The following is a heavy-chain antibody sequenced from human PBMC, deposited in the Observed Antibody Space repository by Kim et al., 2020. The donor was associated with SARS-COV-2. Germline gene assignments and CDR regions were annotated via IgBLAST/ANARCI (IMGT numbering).Heavy chain of an antibody. Sequence: GGSLRLSCAASGFTFSSYGMHWVRQAPGKGLEWVAVISYDGSNKYYADSVKGRFTISRDNSKNTLYLQMNSLRAEDTAVYYCARDCPTYYYDSSGYYKLEKPCHFDYWGQGTLVTVSS. CDR1: GFTFSSYG. V-gene: IGHV3-33*05. CDR3: ARDCPTYYYDSSGYYKLEKPCHFDY. CDR2: ISYDGSNK. D-gene: IGHD3-22*01. J-gene: IGHJ4*02.